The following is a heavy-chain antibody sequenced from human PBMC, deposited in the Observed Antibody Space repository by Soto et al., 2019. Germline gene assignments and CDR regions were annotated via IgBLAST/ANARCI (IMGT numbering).Heavy chain of an antibody. CDR3: ARIWNIVVVPAAISNSGGWFDP. V-gene: IGHV1-69*13. CDR2: IIPIFGTA. D-gene: IGHD2-2*01. Sequence: ASVKVSCKASGGTFSSYAISWVRQAPGQGLEWMGGIIPIFGTANYAQKFQGRVTITADESTSTAYMELSSLRSEDTAVYYCARIWNIVVVPAAISNSGGWFDPWGQGTLVTVSS. J-gene: IGHJ5*02. CDR1: GGTFSSYA.